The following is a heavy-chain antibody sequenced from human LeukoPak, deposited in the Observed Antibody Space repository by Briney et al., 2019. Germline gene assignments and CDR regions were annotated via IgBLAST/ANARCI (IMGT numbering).Heavy chain of an antibody. J-gene: IGHJ4*02. CDR2: TSGSGGNT. V-gene: IGHV3-23*01. Sequence: PGGSLRLSCAVSGFSFSNYAMSWVRQAPGQGLEWVSATSGSGGNTYYADSVKGRFTISRDNSKNTLYLQMNSLRAADTAVYYCAKAGGGSYFPYWGQGTLVTVSS. CDR3: AKAGGGSYFPY. CDR1: GFSFSNYA. D-gene: IGHD1-26*01.